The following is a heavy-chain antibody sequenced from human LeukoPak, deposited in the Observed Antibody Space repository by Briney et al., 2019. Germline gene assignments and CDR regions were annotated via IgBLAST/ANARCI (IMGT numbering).Heavy chain of an antibody. D-gene: IGHD2-15*01. J-gene: IGHJ4*02. CDR1: GFTFSSYD. CDR2: ISYDGSNK. V-gene: IGHV3-30-3*02. CDR3: AKHVVVVAANFDY. Sequence: PGGPLRLSCAASGFTFSSYDMHWVRQAPGKGLEWVADISYDGSNKYYADSVKGRVTISRDNSKNTLYLQMNSLRAEATAVYYCAKHVVVVAANFDYWGQGTLVTVSS.